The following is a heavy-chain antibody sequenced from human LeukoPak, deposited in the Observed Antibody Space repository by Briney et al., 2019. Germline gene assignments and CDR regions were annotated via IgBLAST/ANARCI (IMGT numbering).Heavy chain of an antibody. CDR3: AKEGVTAASLTNYYYYMDV. D-gene: IGHD2-21*02. CDR2: FSGSGGRT. CDR1: GFTFSNYA. J-gene: IGHJ6*03. V-gene: IGHV3-23*01. Sequence: GGSLRLSCAASGFTFSNYAMGSVRPAPGKGLECISGFSGSGGRTFYADSVKGRFTISRDNSKNTLYLQMNNLRAEDTAVYYCAKEGVTAASLTNYYYYMDVWGKGTTVTVSS.